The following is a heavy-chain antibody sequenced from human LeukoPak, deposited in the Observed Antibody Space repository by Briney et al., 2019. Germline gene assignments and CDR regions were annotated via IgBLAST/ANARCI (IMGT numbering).Heavy chain of an antibody. J-gene: IGHJ3*02. V-gene: IGHV3-9*03. D-gene: IGHD5-24*01. Sequence: GGSLRLSCAASGFTFDDYAMHWVRQAPGKGLEWVSGISWNSGSIGYADSVKGRFTISRDNAKNSLYLQMNSLRAEDMALYYCAKDMGPRDGYNHGCAFDIWGQGTMVTVSS. CDR3: AKDMGPRDGYNHGCAFDI. CDR2: ISWNSGSI. CDR1: GFTFDDYA.